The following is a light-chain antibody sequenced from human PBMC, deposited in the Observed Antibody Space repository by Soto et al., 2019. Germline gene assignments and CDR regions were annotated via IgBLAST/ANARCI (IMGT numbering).Light chain of an antibody. CDR3: QTWGSGIVV. CDR1: SGHSNYA. V-gene: IGLV4-69*01. J-gene: IGLJ2*01. CDR2: LNSDGSH. Sequence: QPVLTQSPSASASLGASVKLTCTLSSGHSNYAIAWHQQQSEKGPRYLMKLNSDGSHSKGDGIPDRFSGSSSGAERYLTISCLQSEYEADYYCQTWGSGIVVFGGGTKRTVL.